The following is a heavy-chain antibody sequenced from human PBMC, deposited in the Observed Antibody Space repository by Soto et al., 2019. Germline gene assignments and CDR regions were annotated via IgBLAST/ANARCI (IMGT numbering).Heavy chain of an antibody. D-gene: IGHD2-8*01. V-gene: IGHV4-39*01. CDR3: ARTKPKEYYFDY. CDR1: GGSISSSSYY. J-gene: IGHJ4*02. Sequence: PSETLSLTCTVSGGSISSSSYYWGWIRQPPGKGLEWIGSIYYSGSTYYNPSLKSRVTISVDTSKNQFSLKLSSVTAADTAVYYCARTKPKEYYFDYWGQGTLVTVSS. CDR2: IYYSGST.